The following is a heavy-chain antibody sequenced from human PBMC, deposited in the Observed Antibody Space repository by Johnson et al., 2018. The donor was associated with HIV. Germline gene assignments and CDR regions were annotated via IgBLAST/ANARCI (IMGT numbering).Heavy chain of an antibody. CDR2: IKQDGSEK. CDR3: ASSITMIVVVTGGAFDI. V-gene: IGHV3-7*03. D-gene: IGHD3-22*01. CDR1: GFTVSSNY. Sequence: VQLVESGGGLIQPGGSLRLSCVVSGFTVSSNYMSWVRQAPGKGLEWVANIKQDGSEKYYVDSVKGRFTISRDNSKNTLYLQMNSLRAEDTAVYYCASSITMIVVVTGGAFDIWGQGTMVTVSS. J-gene: IGHJ3*02.